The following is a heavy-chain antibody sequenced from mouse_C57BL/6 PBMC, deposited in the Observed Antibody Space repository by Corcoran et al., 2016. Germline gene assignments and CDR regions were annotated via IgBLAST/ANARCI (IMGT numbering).Heavy chain of an antibody. J-gene: IGHJ2*01. CDR2: IYPRDGST. Sequence: VQLHQSGPELVKPGASVKMSCKASGYTFTSYYINWVKQRPGKSLEWIGRIYPRDGSTKYNEKFKGKATLTVDTSSSTAYMELHSLTSEDSAVYYCARSPFLEYFDYWGQGTTLTVSS. V-gene: IGHV1-85*01. D-gene: IGHD2-10*02. CDR3: ARSPFLEYFDY. CDR1: GYTFTSYY.